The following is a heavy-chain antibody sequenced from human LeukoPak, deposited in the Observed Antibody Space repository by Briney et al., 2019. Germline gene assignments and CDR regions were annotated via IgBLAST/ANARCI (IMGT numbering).Heavy chain of an antibody. CDR1: GGSISSYY. J-gene: IGHJ6*02. CDR2: IYYSGST. Sequence: SETLSLTCTVSGGSISSYYWSWIRQPPGKGLEWIGYIYYSGSTNYNPSLKSRVTISVDTSKNQFSLKLSSVTAADTAVYYCARCPTGVRGVRDYGMDVWGQGTTVTVSS. CDR3: ARCPTGVRGVRDYGMDV. D-gene: IGHD3-10*01. V-gene: IGHV4-59*01.